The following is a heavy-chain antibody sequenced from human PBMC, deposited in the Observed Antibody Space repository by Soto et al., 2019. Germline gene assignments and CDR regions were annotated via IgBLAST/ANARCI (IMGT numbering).Heavy chain of an antibody. D-gene: IGHD5-18*01. Sequence: PSETLSLTCTVSGGSVSSGGYYWDWIRQPPGKGLEWIGYIYYSGSTYYNPSLKSRVTISVDTSKKQFSLKLSSVTAADTAVYYCASNSSGYSYWGQGTLVAASS. V-gene: IGHV4-31*03. J-gene: IGHJ4*02. CDR1: GGSVSSGGYY. CDR3: ASNSSGYSY. CDR2: IYYSGST.